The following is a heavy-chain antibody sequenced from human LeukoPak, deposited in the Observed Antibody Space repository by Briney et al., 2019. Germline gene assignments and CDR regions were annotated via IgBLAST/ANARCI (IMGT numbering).Heavy chain of an antibody. J-gene: IGHJ3*02. V-gene: IGHV4-59*11. CDR2: ISHIGRT. Sequence: SETLSLTCAVSGDSFSSHYWTWIRQSPGTGLEWIGYISHIGRTNYNPSLKSRVTISIDMSKNQFCLKLRSVTGADTAVYYCARDLVTVTKGFDIWGQGTMVSVSS. CDR3: ARDLVTVTKGFDI. CDR1: GDSFSSHY. D-gene: IGHD4-17*01.